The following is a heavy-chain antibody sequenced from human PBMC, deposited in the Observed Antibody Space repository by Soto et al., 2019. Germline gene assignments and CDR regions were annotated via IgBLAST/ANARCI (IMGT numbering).Heavy chain of an antibody. J-gene: IGHJ5*02. D-gene: IGHD2-15*01. CDR2: INPSGGST. CDR1: GYTFTSYY. Sequence: GASVKVSCKASGYTFTSYYMHWVRQAPGQGLEWMGIINPSGGSTSYAQKFQGRVTMTRDTSTSTVYMELSSLRSEDTAVYYCARKIVYCSGGSCHLNWFEPWGQGTLVTVSS. V-gene: IGHV1-46*03. CDR3: ARKIVYCSGGSCHLNWFEP.